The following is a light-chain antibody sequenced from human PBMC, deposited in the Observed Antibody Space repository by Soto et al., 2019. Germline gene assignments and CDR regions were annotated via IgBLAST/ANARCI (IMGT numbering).Light chain of an antibody. CDR3: AAWDDSLNGVV. CDR1: SSNIGSNT. CDR2: SNN. V-gene: IGLV1-44*01. J-gene: IGLJ2*01. Sequence: QSARTQPASASGTPGQRGTISCSGSSSNIGSNTVNWYQQLPGTAPKLLIYSNNQRPSGVPDRFSGSKSGTAASLAISGLQSEDEADYYCAAWDDSLNGVVFGGGTKVTVL.